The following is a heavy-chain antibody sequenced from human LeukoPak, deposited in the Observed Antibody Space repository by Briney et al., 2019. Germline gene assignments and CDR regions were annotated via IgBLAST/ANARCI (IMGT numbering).Heavy chain of an antibody. Sequence: GGSLRLSCAASGSTFSSYAMHWVRQAPGKGLEWVAVISYDGSNKYYADSVKGRFTISRDNSKNTLYLQMNSLRAEDTAVYYCARGPERSYQTWFDPWGQGTLVTVSS. V-gene: IGHV3-30-3*01. J-gene: IGHJ5*02. CDR3: ARGPERSYQTWFDP. CDR1: GSTFSSYA. CDR2: ISYDGSNK. D-gene: IGHD1-26*01.